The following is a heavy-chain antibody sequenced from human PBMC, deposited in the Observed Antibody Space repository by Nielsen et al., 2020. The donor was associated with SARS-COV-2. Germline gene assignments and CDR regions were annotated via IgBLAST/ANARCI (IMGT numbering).Heavy chain of an antibody. D-gene: IGHD3-22*01. CDR1: GYTFSDYY. Sequence: GGSLRLSCEGSGYTFSDYYMNWVRQAPGKGLMWVARINSDGRRSAYADAVKGRFIMSRDNARDTLSLQMNSLSVEDTAVYYCVRVRDDGHYYDTGPFDYWGQGTLVTVSS. CDR3: VRVRDDGHYYDTGPFDY. CDR2: INSDGRRS. J-gene: IGHJ4*02. V-gene: IGHV3-74*01.